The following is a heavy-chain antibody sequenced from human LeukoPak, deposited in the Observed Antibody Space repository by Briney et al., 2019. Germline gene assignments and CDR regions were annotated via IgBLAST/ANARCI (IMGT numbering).Heavy chain of an antibody. D-gene: IGHD3-3*01. CDR2: IIPIFGTA. J-gene: IGHJ6*04. CDR3: AGIPVFGVVLHQEPV. Sequence: EASVKVSCKASGGTFSSYAISWVRQAPGQGLEWMGGIIPIFGTANYAQKFQGRVTITADKSTSTAYMELSSLRSEDTAVYFCAGIPVFGVVLHQEPVWGKGTTVTVSS. CDR1: GGTFSSYA. V-gene: IGHV1-69*06.